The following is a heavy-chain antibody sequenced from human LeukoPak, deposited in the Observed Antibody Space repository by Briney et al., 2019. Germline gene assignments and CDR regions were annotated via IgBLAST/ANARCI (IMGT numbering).Heavy chain of an antibody. J-gene: IGHJ4*02. CDR2: ITSKAYGGTI. CDR3: ARVRLSGTPPFYDY. CDR1: GFTFSSYA. V-gene: IGHV3-49*04. Sequence: PGGSLRLSCAASGFTFSSYAMHWVRQAPGKGLEWVGVITSKAYGGTIEYGPSVKGRFTISRDDSKSIAYLQMNSLKTEDTAVYYCARVRLSGTPPFYDYWGQGTLVTVSS. D-gene: IGHD1-26*01.